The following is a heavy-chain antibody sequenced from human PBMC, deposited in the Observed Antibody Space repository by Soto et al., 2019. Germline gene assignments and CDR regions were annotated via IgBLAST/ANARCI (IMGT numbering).Heavy chain of an antibody. CDR1: GYSFTSYW. V-gene: IGHV5-51*01. J-gene: IGHJ4*02. CDR2: IYPGDSDT. D-gene: IGHD5-12*01. Sequence: EVQLVQSGAEVKKSGESLKISCKGSGYSFTSYWIGWVRQMPGKGLEWMGIIYPGDSDTRYSPSFEGHVTISADKSISTAYLQCSSLKASDTAMFYCARQNSGYDSYYDSWGQGTLVTVSS. CDR3: ARQNSGYDSYYDS.